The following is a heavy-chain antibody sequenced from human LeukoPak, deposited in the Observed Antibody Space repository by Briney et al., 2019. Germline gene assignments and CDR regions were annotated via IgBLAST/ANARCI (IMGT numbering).Heavy chain of an antibody. CDR2: IYYSGST. V-gene: IGHV4-61*01. CDR3: ARHTWEATAYYYYGMDV. Sequence: SETLSLTCTVSGGSVSSGSYYWSWIRQPPGKGLEWIGYIYYSGSTNYNPSLKSRVTISVDTSKNQFSLKLSSVTAADTAVYYCARHTWEATAYYYYGMDVWGQGTTVTVSS. D-gene: IGHD1-26*01. CDR1: GGSVSSGSYY. J-gene: IGHJ6*02.